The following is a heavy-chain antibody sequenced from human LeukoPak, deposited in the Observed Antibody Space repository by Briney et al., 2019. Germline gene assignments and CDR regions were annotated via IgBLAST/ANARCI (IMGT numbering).Heavy chain of an antibody. V-gene: IGHV1-18*01. CDR1: GGTFSNNA. CDR2: ISAYNGNT. CDR3: ARDFQDGYCSSTSCSYLDY. Sequence: ASVKVSCKASGGTFSNNAISWVRQAPGQGLEWMGGISAYNGNTNYAQKLQGRVTMTTDTSTSTAYMELRSLRSDDTAVYYCARDFQDGYCSSTSCSYLDYWGQGTLVTVSS. D-gene: IGHD2-2*03. J-gene: IGHJ4*02.